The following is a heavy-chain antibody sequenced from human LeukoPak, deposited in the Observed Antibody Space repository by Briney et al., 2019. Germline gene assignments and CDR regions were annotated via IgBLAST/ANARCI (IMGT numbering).Heavy chain of an antibody. J-gene: IGHJ4*02. V-gene: IGHV3-23*01. Sequence: GXSLRLSCAASGFTFSSYAMSWVRQAPGKGLEWVSAISGSGGSTYYADSVKGRFTISRDNSKNTLYLQMNSLRAEDTAVYYCAKDRRYSSGWFDYWGQGTLVTVSS. CDR3: AKDRRYSSGWFDY. CDR2: ISGSGGST. CDR1: GFTFSSYA. D-gene: IGHD6-19*01.